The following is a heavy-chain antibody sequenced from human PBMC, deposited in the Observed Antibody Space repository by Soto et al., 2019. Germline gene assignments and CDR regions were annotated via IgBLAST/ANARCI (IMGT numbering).Heavy chain of an antibody. CDR3: ARAAYYYYDSSGYYYDHYYYGMDV. Sequence: QVQLQESGPGLVKPSQTLSLTCTVSGGSISSGDYYWSWIRQPPGKGLEWIGYIYYSGSTYYNPSLKSRVTISVDTSKNQFSLKLTSVTAADTAVYYCARAAYYYYDSSGYYYDHYYYGMDVWGQGTTVTVSS. CDR2: IYYSGST. D-gene: IGHD3-22*01. J-gene: IGHJ6*02. CDR1: GGSISSGDYY. V-gene: IGHV4-30-4*01.